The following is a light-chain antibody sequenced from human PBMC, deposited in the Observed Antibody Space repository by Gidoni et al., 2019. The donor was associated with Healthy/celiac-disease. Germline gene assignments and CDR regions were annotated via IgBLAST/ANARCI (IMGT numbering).Light chain of an antibody. J-gene: IGKJ4*01. CDR3: QQYGSSPVIT. CDR1: QSVSSIY. CDR2: GAS. Sequence: EIVLTQSPGTLSLSPGERATLSCRASQSVSSIYLAWYQQKPGQAPRLLIYGASSRATGIPDRFSGSGSGTDFTLTISRLEPEDFAVYYCQQYGSSPVITFGGGTKVEIK. V-gene: IGKV3-20*01.